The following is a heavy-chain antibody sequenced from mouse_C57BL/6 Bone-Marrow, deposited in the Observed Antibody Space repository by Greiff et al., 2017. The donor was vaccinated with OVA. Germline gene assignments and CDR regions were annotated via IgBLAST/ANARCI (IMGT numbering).Heavy chain of an antibody. J-gene: IGHJ4*01. Sequence: QVQLQQSGPELVKPGASVKISCKASGYAFSSSWMNWVKQRPGKGLEWIGRIYPGDGDTNYNGKFKGKATLTADKSSSTAYMQLSSLTSEDSAVYFCARGKVGRDAMDYWGQGTSVTVSS. CDR1: GYAFSSSW. CDR3: ARGKVGRDAMDY. V-gene: IGHV1-82*01. D-gene: IGHD4-1*01. CDR2: IYPGDGDT.